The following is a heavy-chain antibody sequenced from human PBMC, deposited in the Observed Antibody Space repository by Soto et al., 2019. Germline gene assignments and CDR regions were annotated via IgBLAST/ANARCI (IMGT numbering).Heavy chain of an antibody. CDR1: GETLNSNP. CDR3: ARKSGRDCHSGGGCFSLDV. Sequence: QVQLVQSGAEVKKPGSSLKVSCKVFGETLNSNPIGWVRQAPGQGLEWVGGIVPLSDRTNYAQELQGRVTVTADGYTSTVYMELSNLKSDDTDVYYCARKSGRDCHSGGGCFSLDVWGQGSLITVSS. CDR2: IVPLSDRT. J-gene: IGHJ4*02. V-gene: IGHV1-69*01. D-gene: IGHD2-15*01.